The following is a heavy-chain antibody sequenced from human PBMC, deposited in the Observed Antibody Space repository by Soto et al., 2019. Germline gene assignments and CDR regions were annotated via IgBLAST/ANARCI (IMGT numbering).Heavy chain of an antibody. D-gene: IGHD4-17*01. Sequence: ASVKVSCKASGYTFTGYYMHWVRQAPGQGLEWMGWINPNSGGTNYAQKFQGWVTMTRDTSISTAYMELSRLRSDDTAVYYCARDPTTTVTTSWFDPWGQGTLVTVYS. CDR1: GYTFTGYY. V-gene: IGHV1-2*04. CDR2: INPNSGGT. CDR3: ARDPTTTVTTSWFDP. J-gene: IGHJ5*02.